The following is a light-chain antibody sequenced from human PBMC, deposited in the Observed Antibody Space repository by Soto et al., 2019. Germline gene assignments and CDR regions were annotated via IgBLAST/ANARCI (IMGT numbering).Light chain of an antibody. Sequence: QSALTQPPSASGSPGQSVTISCTGTSSDVGGYNYVSWYQHHPGKAPKLMLYEVSKRPSGVPDPFSGSKSSNTASLTVSGLEAEDEADYYCSSYSGSSNAVFGTGTKLTVL. V-gene: IGLV2-8*01. CDR2: EVS. J-gene: IGLJ1*01. CDR1: SSDVGGYNY. CDR3: SSYSGSSNAV.